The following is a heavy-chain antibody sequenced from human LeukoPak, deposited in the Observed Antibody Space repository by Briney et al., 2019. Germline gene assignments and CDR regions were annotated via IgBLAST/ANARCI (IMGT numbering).Heavy chain of an antibody. D-gene: IGHD2-2*01. J-gene: IGHJ3*02. CDR2: IYTSGST. CDR1: GGSISSYY. Sequence: SETLSLTCTVSGGSISSYYWSWIRQPAGKGLEWIGRIYTSGSTNYNPSLKSRVTISVDKSKNQFSLKLSSVTAADTAVYYCARGHPSDIVVVPAAAHNHAFDIWGQGTMVTVSS. CDR3: ARGHPSDIVVVPAAAHNHAFDI. V-gene: IGHV4-4*07.